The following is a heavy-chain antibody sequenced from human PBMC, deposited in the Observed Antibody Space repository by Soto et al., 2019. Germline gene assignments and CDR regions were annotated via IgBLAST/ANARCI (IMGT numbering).Heavy chain of an antibody. CDR1: GFTFSSYA. CDR2: ISGSGGST. V-gene: IGHV3-23*01. Sequence: VPLLESGGGLVQPGGSLRLSCAASGFTFSSYAMSWVRQAPGKGLEWVSAISGSGGSTYYADSVKGRFTISRDNSKNTLYQQMNSLRAEDTAVYYCAKPTIHSFIAAAGFYYYYGMDVWGQGTTVTVSS. D-gene: IGHD6-13*01. CDR3: AKPTIHSFIAAAGFYYYYGMDV. J-gene: IGHJ6*02.